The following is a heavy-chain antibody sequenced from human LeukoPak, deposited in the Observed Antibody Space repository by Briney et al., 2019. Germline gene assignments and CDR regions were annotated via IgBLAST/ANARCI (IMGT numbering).Heavy chain of an antibody. V-gene: IGHV3-66*04. J-gene: IGHJ4*02. CDR2: IDSSGNT. CDR3: GRLTA. Sequence: GGSLRLSCTASGFTVSRTYMTWVRQAPGKGLEWVSVIDSSGNTHYADSVKGRFAISRDNSRSTVYLQMNSLRAEDTAVYFCGRLTAWGQGTLVAVSS. CDR1: GFTVSRTY.